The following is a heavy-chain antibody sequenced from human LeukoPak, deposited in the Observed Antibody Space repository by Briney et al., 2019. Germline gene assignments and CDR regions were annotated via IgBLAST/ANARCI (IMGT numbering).Heavy chain of an antibody. J-gene: IGHJ4*02. V-gene: IGHV3-23*01. CDR2: ISGSGGST. CDR3: AKAWYYYDSSGYYYSDY. Sequence: GGSLRLSCAASGFTFSSYAMSWVRQAPGKGLEWVSAISGSGGSTYYADSVKGRLTISRDNSKNTLYLQMNSLRAEDTAVYYCAKAWYYYDSSGYYYSDYWGQGTLVTVSS. CDR1: GFTFSSYA. D-gene: IGHD3-22*01.